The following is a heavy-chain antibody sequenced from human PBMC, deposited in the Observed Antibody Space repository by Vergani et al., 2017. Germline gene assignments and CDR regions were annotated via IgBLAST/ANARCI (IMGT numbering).Heavy chain of an antibody. CDR1: GFTFSDFD. D-gene: IGHD1-26*01. V-gene: IGHV3-11*01. CDR3: ARGSWSDGFNSYYYIDV. J-gene: IGHJ6*03. CDR2: ISDSGTSI. Sequence: QVQLVESGGTLVQPGGSLRLSCAASGFTFSDFDMTWIRQVPGKGLEWVSHISDSGTSINYADSVKGRFTVSRDNAKKSLYLQMTSLRVEDTAVYYCARGSWSDGFNSYYYIDVWVRGATVADCS.